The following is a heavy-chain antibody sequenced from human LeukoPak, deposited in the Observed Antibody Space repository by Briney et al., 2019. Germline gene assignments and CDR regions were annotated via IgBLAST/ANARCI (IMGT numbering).Heavy chain of an antibody. CDR1: GYTFTGYY. V-gene: IGHV1-2*02. J-gene: IGHJ4*02. Sequence: ASVTVSCKASGYTFTGYYMHWVRQAPGQGLEWMGWINPNSGGTNYAQKFQGRVTMTRDTSISTAYMELSRLRSDDTAVYYCAREWKNTAMVFDYWGQGTLVTVSS. CDR2: INPNSGGT. D-gene: IGHD5-18*01. CDR3: AREWKNTAMVFDY.